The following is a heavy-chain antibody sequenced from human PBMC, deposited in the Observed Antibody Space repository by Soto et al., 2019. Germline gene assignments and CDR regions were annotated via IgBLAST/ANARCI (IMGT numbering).Heavy chain of an antibody. Sequence: VQLVESGGCLVQPGGSLKLSCAASGFTFSGSAMHWVRQASGKGLEWVGRIRSKANSYATAYAASVKGRFTISRDDSKNTAYLQMNSLKTEDTAVYYCTRPKGSGWYLDYWGQGTLVTVSS. CDR1: GFTFSGSA. D-gene: IGHD6-19*01. V-gene: IGHV3-73*02. CDR2: IRSKANSYAT. J-gene: IGHJ4*02. CDR3: TRPKGSGWYLDY.